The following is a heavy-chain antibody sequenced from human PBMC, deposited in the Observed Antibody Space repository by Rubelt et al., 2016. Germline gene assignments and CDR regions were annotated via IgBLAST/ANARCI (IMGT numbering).Heavy chain of an antibody. J-gene: IGHJ4*02. V-gene: IGHV1-2*02. Sequence: APGQGLEWMGWINPNSGGTNYAQKFQDRVTMTRDTSISTAYMELRRLRSDDTAVYYCARDRNYYDSSGYPDYWGQGTLVTVSS. D-gene: IGHD3-22*01. CDR3: ARDRNYYDSSGYPDY. CDR2: INPNSGGT.